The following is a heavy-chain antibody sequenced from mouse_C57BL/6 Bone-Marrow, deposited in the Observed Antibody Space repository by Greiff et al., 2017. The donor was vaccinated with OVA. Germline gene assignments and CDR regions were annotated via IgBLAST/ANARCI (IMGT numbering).Heavy chain of an antibody. Sequence: DVMLVESGGGLVKPGGSLKLSCAASGFTFSSYAMSWVRQTPEKRLEWVATISDGGSYTYYPDNVKGRLTISRDNAKNNLYLQMSHLKSEDTAMYYCASHYDYDGFAYWGQGTLVTVSA. V-gene: IGHV5-4*03. D-gene: IGHD2-4*01. J-gene: IGHJ3*01. CDR2: ISDGGSYT. CDR3: ASHYDYDGFAY. CDR1: GFTFSSYA.